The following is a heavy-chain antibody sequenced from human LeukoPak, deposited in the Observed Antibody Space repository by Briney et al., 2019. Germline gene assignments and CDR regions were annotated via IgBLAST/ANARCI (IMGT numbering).Heavy chain of an antibody. Sequence: ASVKVSCKASGYTFTGYYMHWVRQAPGQGLEWMGRINPNSGGTNYAQKFQGRVTMTRDTSISTAYMELSRLRSDDTAVYYCAREPNYYDSIMVDYWGQGTVVTVSS. CDR3: AREPNYYDSIMVDY. CDR1: GYTFTGYY. J-gene: IGHJ4*02. V-gene: IGHV1-2*06. D-gene: IGHD3-22*01. CDR2: INPNSGGT.